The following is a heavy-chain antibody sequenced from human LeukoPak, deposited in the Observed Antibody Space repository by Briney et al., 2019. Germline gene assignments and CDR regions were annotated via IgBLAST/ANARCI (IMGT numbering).Heavy chain of an antibody. J-gene: IGHJ4*02. V-gene: IGHV3-74*01. Sequence: PGGSLRLSCAASGFIFSSHWMHWVRQAPGKGLVWVSRISSDGWSTSYADSVKGRFTASRDNAENTLYLQMNSLRAEDTAVYYRARVSQFPGISSDYWGQGSLVTVSS. CDR2: ISSDGWST. CDR3: ARVSQFPGISSDY. CDR1: GFIFSSHW. D-gene: IGHD2-21*01.